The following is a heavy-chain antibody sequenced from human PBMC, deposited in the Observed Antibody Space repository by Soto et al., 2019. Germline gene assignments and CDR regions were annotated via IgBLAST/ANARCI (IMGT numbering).Heavy chain of an antibody. D-gene: IGHD1-26*01. CDR3: ASGTEASPSRDV. Sequence: PSETLPLTCTVSGGSITSGGYYWSLIRQHPGKGLEWIGYIYYSGSTYYNPSLKSRVTISVDTSKNQFSLKLSSVTAADPAVYYCASGTEASPSRDVWGQGTTVTVSS. CDR1: GGSITSGGYY. V-gene: IGHV4-31*03. CDR2: IYYSGST. J-gene: IGHJ6*02.